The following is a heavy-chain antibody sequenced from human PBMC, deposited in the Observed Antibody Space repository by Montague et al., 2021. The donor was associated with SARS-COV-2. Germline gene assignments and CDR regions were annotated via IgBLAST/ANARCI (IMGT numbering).Heavy chain of an antibody. CDR1: GFSLSTSGVG. J-gene: IGHJ2*01. CDR2: IYWNDDK. D-gene: IGHD5-12*01. CDR3: AHTPIVATISLAYVAYWYFDL. V-gene: IGHV2-5*01. Sequence: PALVKPTQTLTLTCTFSGFSLSTSGVGVGWIRQPPGKALEWLALIYWNDDKRYSPSLKSRLTITKDTSKNQVVLTMTNMDPVDTATYYCAHTPIVATISLAYVAYWYFDLWGRGTLVTVSS.